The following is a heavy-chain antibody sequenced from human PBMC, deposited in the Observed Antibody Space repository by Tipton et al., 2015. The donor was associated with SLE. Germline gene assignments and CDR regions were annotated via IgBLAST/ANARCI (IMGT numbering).Heavy chain of an antibody. Sequence: SLRLSCAASGFNVRDYYMSWIRQAPGKGLEWVSVSYSDGIRASYTDSVKGRFTISRDNFKNTVSLQMNGLRVDDTAVYYCARERGAYDRSGYWVDRYYGMDVGGQGTTVTVSS. CDR2: SYSDGIRA. J-gene: IGHJ6*02. CDR1: GFNVRDYY. D-gene: IGHD3-22*01. V-gene: IGHV3-66*01. CDR3: ARERGAYDRSGYWVDRYYGMDV.